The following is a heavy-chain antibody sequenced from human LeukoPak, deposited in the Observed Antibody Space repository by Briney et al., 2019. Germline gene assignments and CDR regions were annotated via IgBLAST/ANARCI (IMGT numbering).Heavy chain of an antibody. V-gene: IGHV4-39*01. J-gene: IGHJ4*02. CDR2: IYYSGST. CDR3: ARLSKWPYYYGSGNPSDFDY. D-gene: IGHD3-10*01. CDR1: GGSISSSSYY. Sequence: SETLSLTCTVAGGSISSSSYYWGWIRQPPGKGLEWIGSIYYSGSTYYNPSLKSRVTISVDTSKNQFSLKLSSVTAADTAVYYCARLSKWPYYYGSGNPSDFDYWGQGTLVTVSS.